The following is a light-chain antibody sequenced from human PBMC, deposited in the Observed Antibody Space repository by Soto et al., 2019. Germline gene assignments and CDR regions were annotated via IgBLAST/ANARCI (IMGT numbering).Light chain of an antibody. Sequence: EIVMTQSLAPLSVSPGERATLSCRASQSVSSNLAWYQQKPGQAPRLLIYGASNRATGIPDRLSVSGSGTDFTLTISRLEPEDFAVYYCQQYGSSGTFGQGTKVDI. V-gene: IGKV3-20*01. CDR3: QQYGSSGT. J-gene: IGKJ1*01. CDR2: GAS. CDR1: QSVSSN.